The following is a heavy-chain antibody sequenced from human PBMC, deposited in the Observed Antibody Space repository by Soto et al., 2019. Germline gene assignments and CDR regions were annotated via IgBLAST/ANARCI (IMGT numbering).Heavy chain of an antibody. D-gene: IGHD3-10*02. Sequence: QITLKESGPSPVKPTQTLTLTCTFSGFSLTTYGVGVGWVRQPPGKALEWLAIIYWDHDQYFSPSLKDRLTISNDTSTNQVVLTMISMDPVDTATYFCAHFVRTFDVWGHGTVVTVSS. CDR1: GFSLTTYGVG. J-gene: IGHJ3*01. V-gene: IGHV2-5*02. CDR2: IYWDHDQ. CDR3: AHFVRTFDV.